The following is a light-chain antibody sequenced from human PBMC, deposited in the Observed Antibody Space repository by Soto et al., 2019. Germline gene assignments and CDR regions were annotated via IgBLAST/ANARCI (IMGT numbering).Light chain of an antibody. V-gene: IGKV1-5*01. CDR3: QQYKSYST. CDR2: DAS. Sequence: HLTHAPATLSASVLYRVTLTCRAAQSLNSRLAWYQHRPGKAPRLLIYDASTLESGVPSRFSGSGSGTEFTLTINNLQPDDLATYICQQYKSYSTFGRGTKVDIK. CDR1: QSLNSR. J-gene: IGKJ1*01.